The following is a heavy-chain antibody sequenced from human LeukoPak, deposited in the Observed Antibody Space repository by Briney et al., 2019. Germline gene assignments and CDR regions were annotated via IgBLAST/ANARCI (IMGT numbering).Heavy chain of an antibody. D-gene: IGHD4-17*01. CDR1: GGSISSGGYY. J-gene: IGHJ4*02. Sequence: SETLSLTCTVSGGSISSGGYYWSWIRQHPGKGLEWIGYIYYSGSTYYNSSLKSRVTISVDTSKNQFSLKLSSVTAADTAVYYCARGDYGEVGYWGQGTLVTVSS. V-gene: IGHV4-31*03. CDR3: ARGDYGEVGY. CDR2: IYYSGST.